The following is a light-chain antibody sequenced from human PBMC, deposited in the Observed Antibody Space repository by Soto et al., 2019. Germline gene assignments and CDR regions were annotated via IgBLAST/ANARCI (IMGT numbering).Light chain of an antibody. V-gene: IGLV2-18*02. CDR3: SSYTSNSTYV. Sequence: ALTQPPSVSGSPGQSVTISCTGTSSDLGSYNRVSWYQQPPGTAPKLMIYEVSNRPSGVPDRFSGSKSGTTASLTISGLQAEDEADYYCSSYTSNSTYVFGIGTKLTVL. J-gene: IGLJ1*01. CDR2: EVS. CDR1: SSDLGSYNR.